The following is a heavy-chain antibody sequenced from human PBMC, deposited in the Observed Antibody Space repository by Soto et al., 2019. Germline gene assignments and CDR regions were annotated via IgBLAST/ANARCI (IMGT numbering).Heavy chain of an antibody. D-gene: IGHD1-26*01. CDR1: GFTFSIHA. J-gene: IGHJ6*02. CDR2: ISGSGGST. V-gene: IGHV3-23*01. Sequence: PGGSLRLSCEVSGFTFSIHAMSWVRQAPGKGLEWVSAISGSGGSTYYADSVKGHFTISRGNSKNTLYLQMNSLRAEDTAVYYCARDSSGSSPRVNYYYYYGMDVWGQGTTVTV. CDR3: ARDSSGSSPRVNYYYYYGMDV.